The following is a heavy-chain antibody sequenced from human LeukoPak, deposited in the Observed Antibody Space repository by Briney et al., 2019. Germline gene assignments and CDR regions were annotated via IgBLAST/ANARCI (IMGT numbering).Heavy chain of an antibody. Sequence: GGSLRLSCAASGFTVSSNYMSWVRQAPGKGLEWVSVIYSGGSTYYADSVKGRFTISRDNSKNTLYLQMNSLRAEDTAVYYCARDPWGSGLFDYWGQGTLVTVSS. D-gene: IGHD3-10*01. CDR2: IYSGGST. J-gene: IGHJ4*02. CDR3: ARDPWGSGLFDY. CDR1: GFTVSSNY. V-gene: IGHV3-66*01.